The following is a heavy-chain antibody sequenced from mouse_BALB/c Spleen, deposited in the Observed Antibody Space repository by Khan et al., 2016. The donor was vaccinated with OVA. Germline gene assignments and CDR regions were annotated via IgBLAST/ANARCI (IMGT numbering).Heavy chain of an antibody. CDR1: GFTFSSYG. D-gene: IGHD1-1*01. V-gene: IGHV5-17*02. Sequence: EVELVESGGGLVQPGGSRKLSCAASGFTFSSYGMHWVRQAPEKGLGWVAYISGDSSTIYYADTVKGRFTISRDNPKNTLFLQMNSLMSEDTAMYYCATFYYYGYYFDYWGPGTTLTVSS. CDR3: ATFYYYGYYFDY. CDR2: ISGDSSTI. J-gene: IGHJ2*01.